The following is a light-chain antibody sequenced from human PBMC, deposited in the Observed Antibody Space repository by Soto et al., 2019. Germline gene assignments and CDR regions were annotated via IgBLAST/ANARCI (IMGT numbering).Light chain of an antibody. CDR2: GAS. CDR1: QGIGSN. J-gene: IGKJ4*01. CDR3: QQSNSYPLT. Sequence: IQLTQSPSSLSASGGDRVTITCRASQGIGSNLAWYLQKPGEAPKLLVYGASTLQGGVPSRFSGSGSGTLFTLTITSLQPEDFATYSCQQSNSYPLTFGRGSKV. V-gene: IGKV1-9*01.